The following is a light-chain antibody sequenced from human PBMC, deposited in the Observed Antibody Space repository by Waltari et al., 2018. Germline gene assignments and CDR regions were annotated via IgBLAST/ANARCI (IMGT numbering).Light chain of an antibody. CDR2: KVS. CDR1: QSLGNTY. Sequence: DVVLTQSPLSLPVTLGQPASISCRSSQSLGNTYLNWFQQRPGQSPRRLIYKVSNRDSGVPDRFSGSGSGTVFTLEISRVEAGDVGVYYCMQGTHWPYTFGQGTKLEIK. CDR3: MQGTHWPYT. V-gene: IGKV2-30*01. J-gene: IGKJ2*01.